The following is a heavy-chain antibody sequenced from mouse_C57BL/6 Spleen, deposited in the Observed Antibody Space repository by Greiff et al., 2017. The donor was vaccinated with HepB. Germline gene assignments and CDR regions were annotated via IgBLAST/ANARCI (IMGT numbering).Heavy chain of an antibody. CDR2: IDPSDSYT. Sequence: VQLQQPGAELVKPGASVKLSCKASGYTFTSYWMQWVKQRPGQGLEWIGEIDPSDSYTNYNQKFKGKATLTVDTSSSTAYMQLSSLTSEDSAVYYCARHGSFDYWGQGTTLTVSS. CDR1: GYTFTSYW. D-gene: IGHD1-1*01. V-gene: IGHV1-50*01. CDR3: ARHGSFDY. J-gene: IGHJ2*01.